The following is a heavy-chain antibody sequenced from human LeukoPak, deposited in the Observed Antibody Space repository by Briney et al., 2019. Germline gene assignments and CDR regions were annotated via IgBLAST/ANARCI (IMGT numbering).Heavy chain of an antibody. CDR1: GGSITNENYY. J-gene: IGHJ4*02. V-gene: IGHV4-39*02. Sequence: SETLSLTCTVSGGSITNENYYWGWIRQPPGKGLEWIASISYGGTTYYNPSLKSRVTISVDTSKNHFSLKLSSVTAAHTAVYYCARGGYSYGEYFDYWGQGTLVTVSS. CDR3: ARGGYSYGEYFDY. D-gene: IGHD5-18*01. CDR2: ISYGGTT.